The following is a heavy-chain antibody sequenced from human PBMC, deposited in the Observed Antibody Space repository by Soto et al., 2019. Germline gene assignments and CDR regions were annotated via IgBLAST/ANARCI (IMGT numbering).Heavy chain of an antibody. CDR1: GFTFSSYA. CDR2: ILYDGSNK. CDR3: ASGISNLQSYYYYYGMDV. V-gene: IGHV3-30-3*01. J-gene: IGHJ6*02. Sequence: QVQLVESGGGVVQPGRSLRLSCAASGFTFSSYAMHWVRQAPGKGLEWVAVILYDGSNKYYAASVKGRFTISRDNSKNTLYLQMNSLRGEDTAVYYCASGISNLQSYYYYYGMDVWGQGTTVTVSS. D-gene: IGHD3-3*02.